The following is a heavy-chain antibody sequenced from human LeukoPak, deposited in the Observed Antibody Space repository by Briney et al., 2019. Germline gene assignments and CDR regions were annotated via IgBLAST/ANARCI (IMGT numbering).Heavy chain of an antibody. CDR1: GFTFSSYS. J-gene: IGHJ4*02. V-gene: IGHV3-48*01. Sequence: GGSLRLSCAASGFTFSSYSMNWVRQAPGKGLEWVSYISSSSTIYYADSVKGRFTISRDNAKNTLYLQTNSLRAEDTALYYCVRDRDSTGYYDYWGQGTLVTVSS. CDR3: VRDRDSTGYYDY. CDR2: ISSSSTI. D-gene: IGHD3-22*01.